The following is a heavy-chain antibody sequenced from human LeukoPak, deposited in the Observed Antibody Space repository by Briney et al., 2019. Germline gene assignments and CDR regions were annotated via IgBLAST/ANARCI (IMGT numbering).Heavy chain of an antibody. CDR1: GFTFSSYA. J-gene: IGHJ4*02. CDR3: ARSQLQYCSTTSCYVFDS. D-gene: IGHD2-2*01. Sequence: GGSLRLSCAASGFTFSSYAMHWVRQAPGKGLQWVAVISFDGSEKYYADSVKGRFTISTDYSRNTLYLEMYSLRADDTAVYYCARSQLQYCSTTSCYVFDSWGQGTLVTVSS. V-gene: IGHV3-30*04. CDR2: ISFDGSEK.